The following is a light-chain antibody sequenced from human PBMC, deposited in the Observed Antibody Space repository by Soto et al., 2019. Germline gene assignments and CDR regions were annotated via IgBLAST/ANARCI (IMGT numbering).Light chain of an antibody. CDR2: AAS. CDR3: QQYYSYPPT. J-gene: IGKJ1*01. CDR1: QGISSY. Sequence: IQMTQSPSSLSASTGDRVTITCRASQGISSYLAWYQQKPGKAPKLLIYAASTLQSGVPSRFSGSGSGTDFTLTISCLQSEDFETDYCQQYYSYPPTFGQGTKVDIK. V-gene: IGKV1-8*01.